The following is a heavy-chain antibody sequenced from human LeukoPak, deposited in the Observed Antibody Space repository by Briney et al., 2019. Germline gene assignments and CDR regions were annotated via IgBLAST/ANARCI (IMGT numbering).Heavy chain of an antibody. V-gene: IGHV4-34*01. D-gene: IGHD6-6*01. J-gene: IGHJ5*02. CDR2: INHSGST. CDR3: ARAIIAARLMAWFDP. CDR1: GGSFSGYY. Sequence: SETLSLTCAVYGGSFSGYYWSWIRQPPGKGLEWIGEINHSGSTNYNPSLKSRVTISVDTSKNQFSLKLSSVTAADTAVYYCARAIIAARLMAWFDPWGQGTLVTVSS.